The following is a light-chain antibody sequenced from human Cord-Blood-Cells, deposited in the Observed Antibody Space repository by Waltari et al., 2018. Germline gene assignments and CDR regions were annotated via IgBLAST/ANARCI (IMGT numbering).Light chain of an antibody. CDR3: CSYAGSSTV. Sequence: QSALTQPASVSGSPGQSITIPCTGTRRDVGSYNLVSWYQQHPGKAPKLMIYEGSKRPSGVSNRFSGSKSGNTASLTISGLQAEDEADYYCCSYAGSSTVFGGGTKLTVL. V-gene: IGLV2-23*01. CDR1: RRDVGSYNL. J-gene: IGLJ3*02. CDR2: EGS.